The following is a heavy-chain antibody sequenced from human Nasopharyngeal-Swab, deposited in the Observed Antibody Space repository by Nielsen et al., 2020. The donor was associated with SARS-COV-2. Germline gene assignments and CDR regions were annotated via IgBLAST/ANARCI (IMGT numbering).Heavy chain of an antibody. Sequence: GESLKISCAASGFTFSSYSMNWVRQAPGKGLEWVSYISSSSSTIYYADSVKGRFTISRDNAKNSLYLQMNSLRDEDTAVYYCARDRIAVAGPTPDYWGQGTLVTVSS. V-gene: IGHV3-48*02. CDR2: ISSSSSTI. D-gene: IGHD6-19*01. CDR3: ARDRIAVAGPTPDY. CDR1: GFTFSSYS. J-gene: IGHJ4*02.